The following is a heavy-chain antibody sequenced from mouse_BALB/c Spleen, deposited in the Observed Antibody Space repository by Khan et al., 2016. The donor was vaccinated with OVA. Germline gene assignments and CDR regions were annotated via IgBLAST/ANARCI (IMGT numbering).Heavy chain of an antibody. J-gene: IGHJ2*01. Sequence: EVQLVESGPDLVKPSQSLSLTCTVTGYSITSGYSWHWIRQFPGNKLEWMGYIYYRGSTNYNPSLNSRISIPRDPSKNQFFLQLNSVTTEGTATDYCARDGNYMDYWGQGTTLTVSS. CDR1: GYSITSGYS. CDR3: ARDGNYMDY. D-gene: IGHD2-1*01. CDR2: IYYRGST. V-gene: IGHV3-1*02.